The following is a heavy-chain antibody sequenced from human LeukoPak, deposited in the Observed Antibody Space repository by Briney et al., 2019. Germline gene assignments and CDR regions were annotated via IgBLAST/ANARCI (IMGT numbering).Heavy chain of an antibody. D-gene: IGHD6-19*01. CDR2: ISYDGNTK. V-gene: IGHV3-30*04. Sequence: GGSLRLSCAASGFTFSNYAMHWVRQAPDKGLEWVAIISYDGNTKYYVDSVKGRFTISRDNSKNTLYLQMNSLRAEDTAVYYCARHSSRWYDGGINWFDPWGQGTLVTVSS. CDR3: ARHSSRWYDGGINWFDP. J-gene: IGHJ5*02. CDR1: GFTFSNYA.